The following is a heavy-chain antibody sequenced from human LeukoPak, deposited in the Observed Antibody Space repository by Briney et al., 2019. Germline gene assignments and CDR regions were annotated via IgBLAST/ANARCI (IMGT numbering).Heavy chain of an antibody. D-gene: IGHD2-2*02. CDR2: ISAYNGNT. CDR3: ARGRYCSSTSCYKHYYYYGMDV. J-gene: IGHJ6*02. Sequence: ASVKVSCKVSGYTFTSYGISWVRQAPGQGLEWMGWISAYNGNTNYAQKLQGRVTMTTDTSTSTAYMELRSLRSDDTAVYYCARGRYCSSTSCYKHYYYYGMDVWGQGTTVTVSS. CDR1: GYTFTSYG. V-gene: IGHV1-18*01.